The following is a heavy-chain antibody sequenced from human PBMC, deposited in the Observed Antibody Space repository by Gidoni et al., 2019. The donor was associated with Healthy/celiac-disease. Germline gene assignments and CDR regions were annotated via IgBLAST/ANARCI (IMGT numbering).Heavy chain of an antibody. CDR2: ISGSGGST. V-gene: IGHV3-23*01. CDR1: GFTFSSYA. CDR3: AKFGCSGGSCYTNFDY. Sequence: EVQLLESGGGLVQPGVSLRLSCAASGFTFSSYAMSWVRQAPGKGLEWVSAISGSGGSTYYADSVKGRFTISRDNSKNTLYLQMNSLRAEDTAVYYCAKFGCSGGSCYTNFDYWGQGTLVTVSS. D-gene: IGHD2-15*01. J-gene: IGHJ4*02.